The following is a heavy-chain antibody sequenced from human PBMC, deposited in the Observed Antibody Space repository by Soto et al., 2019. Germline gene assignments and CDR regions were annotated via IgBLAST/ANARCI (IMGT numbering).Heavy chain of an antibody. CDR2: IYYSGST. J-gene: IGHJ4*02. Sequence: SETLSLTCTVSGGSISSGGYYWSWIRQNPGKGLEWIGYIYYSGSTYYNPSLKSRVTISVDTSKNQFSLKLSSVTAADTAVYYCARDKARYYYGSGSSTLFHYCAQGTLVPVSS. CDR3: ARDKARYYYGSGSSTLFHY. D-gene: IGHD3-10*01. CDR1: GGSISSGGYY. V-gene: IGHV4-31*03.